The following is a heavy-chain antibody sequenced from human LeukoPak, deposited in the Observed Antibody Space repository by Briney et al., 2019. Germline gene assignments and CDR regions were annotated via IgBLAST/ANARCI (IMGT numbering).Heavy chain of an antibody. CDR3: ARGGRCSSTSCYTSAEYFQH. Sequence: ASVKVSCKASGGTFSSYTISWVRQAPGQGLEWMGRIIPILGIANYAQKFQGRVTITAGKSTSTAYMELSSLRSEDTAVCYCARGGRCSSTSCYTSAEYFQHWGQGTLVTVSS. J-gene: IGHJ1*01. V-gene: IGHV1-69*02. CDR1: GGTFSSYT. CDR2: IIPILGIA. D-gene: IGHD2-2*02.